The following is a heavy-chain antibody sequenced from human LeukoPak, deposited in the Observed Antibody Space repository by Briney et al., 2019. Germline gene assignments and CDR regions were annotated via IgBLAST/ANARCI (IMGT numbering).Heavy chain of an antibody. Sequence: SETLSLTCSVSGDLIRTYYWSWIRQPPGKGLEWIGYIYYTGSTNYNPSLKSRVTISVDTSKNQFSLNLTSVTAADTAVYYCARRYCSGGSCPWGFDSWGQGTLVTVSS. CDR3: ARRYCSGGSCPWGFDS. D-gene: IGHD2-15*01. J-gene: IGHJ4*02. CDR2: IYYTGST. V-gene: IGHV4-59*01. CDR1: GDLIRTYY.